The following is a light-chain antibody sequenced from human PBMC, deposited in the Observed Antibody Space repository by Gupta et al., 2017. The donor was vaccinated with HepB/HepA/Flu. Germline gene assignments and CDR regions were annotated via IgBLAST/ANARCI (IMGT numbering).Light chain of an antibody. CDR2: LGS. J-gene: IGKJ1*01. V-gene: IGKV2-28*01. Sequence: DIVMTQSPLSLPVTPGEPASISCRSSQSLLHSNGYNYLDWYLQKPGQSLQLLIYLGSNRASGVPDRFSGSGSGTDFTLKISRVEAEDVGVYYCMQALQTRWTFGQGTKVEIK. CDR3: MQALQTRWT. CDR1: QSLLHSNGYNY.